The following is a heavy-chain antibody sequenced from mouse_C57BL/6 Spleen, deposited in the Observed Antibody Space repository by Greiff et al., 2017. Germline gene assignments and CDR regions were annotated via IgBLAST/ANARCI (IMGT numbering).Heavy chain of an antibody. D-gene: IGHD3-2*02. CDR1: GYAFSSSW. CDR3: ARDSSSYPYYFDY. V-gene: IGHV1-82*01. CDR2: IYPGDGDT. Sequence: QVQLQQSGPELVKPGASVKISCKASGYAFSSSWMNWVKQRPGKGLEWIGRIYPGDGDTNYNGKFKGKATLTADKSSSTAYMQLSSLTSEDSAVYFCARDSSSYPYYFDYWGQGTTLTVSS. J-gene: IGHJ2*01.